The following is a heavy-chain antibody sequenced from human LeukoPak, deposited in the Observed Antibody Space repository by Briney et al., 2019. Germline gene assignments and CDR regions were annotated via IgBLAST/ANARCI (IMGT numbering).Heavy chain of an antibody. Sequence: ASVKVSCEASGYTFNDYYMHWVRQAPGQGLEWIGRINPDSGGTDYAQKFQGRVTMTRDTSISTAYMELSRLRSDDTAVYYCARGGYDILTGFPGYWGQGTLVTVSS. D-gene: IGHD3-9*01. CDR2: INPDSGGT. V-gene: IGHV1-2*02. CDR3: ARGGYDILTGFPGY. J-gene: IGHJ4*02. CDR1: GYTFNDYY.